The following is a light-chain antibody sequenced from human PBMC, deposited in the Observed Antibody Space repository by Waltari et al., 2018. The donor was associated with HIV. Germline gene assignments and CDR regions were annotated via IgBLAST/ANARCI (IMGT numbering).Light chain of an antibody. Sequence: ETVLTQSPGTLSLSPGERATLSCKANQTVSGAYLAWCHGRPGQPPRLLIYGASRRASGTPDRFSGGWSGTDFTLTINRLEPEDFAVYYCQQYSNSPTTFGQGTRV. V-gene: IGKV3-20*01. CDR2: GAS. CDR1: QTVSGAY. CDR3: QQYSNSPTT. J-gene: IGKJ1*01.